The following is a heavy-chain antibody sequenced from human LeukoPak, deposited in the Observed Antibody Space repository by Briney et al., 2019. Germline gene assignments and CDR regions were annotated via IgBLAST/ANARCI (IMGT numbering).Heavy chain of an antibody. V-gene: IGHV4-34*01. D-gene: IGHD2-15*01. J-gene: IGHJ3*01. CDR2: INHSGTT. CDR1: GAPFSGSY. CDR3: AREECSSGNCDFFDL. Sequence: SDTLSLTCAVSGAPFSGSYWSWIRQSPGKGLEWIGEINHSGTTNFNPSLKSRVSMSVDTSKKQISLKLSSVTAADTAVYYCAREECSSGNCDFFDLWGQGTMVTVSS.